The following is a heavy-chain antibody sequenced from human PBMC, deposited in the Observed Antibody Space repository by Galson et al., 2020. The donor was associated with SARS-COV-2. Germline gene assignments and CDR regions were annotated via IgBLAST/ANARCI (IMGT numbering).Heavy chain of an antibody. CDR1: GYTFTSYG. V-gene: IGHV1-18*01. Sequence: ASVKVSCKASGYTFTSYGISWVRQAPGQGLEWMGWISAYNGNTNYAQKLQARVTMTTDTSTSTAYMELRSLRSDDTAVYYCARGKSYYHSSGPREDYWGQGTLVTVSS. CDR3: ARGKSYYHSSGPREDY. CDR2: ISAYNGNT. J-gene: IGHJ4*02. D-gene: IGHD3-22*01.